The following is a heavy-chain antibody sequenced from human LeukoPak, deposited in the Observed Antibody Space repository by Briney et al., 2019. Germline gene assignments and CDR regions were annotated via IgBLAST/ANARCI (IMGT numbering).Heavy chain of an antibody. Sequence: GGSLRLSCVASGFTFKSYGMHWVREAPGKGLEWVAIIWYDGSNKYYADFVKGRFTTSRDNSKNTLYLQMNSLRADDTAVYYCARVSGYSGTWYVNYWGQGTLVTVSS. CDR3: ARVSGYSGTWYVNY. V-gene: IGHV3-33*01. D-gene: IGHD6-13*01. CDR2: IWYDGSNK. CDR1: GFTFKSYG. J-gene: IGHJ4*02.